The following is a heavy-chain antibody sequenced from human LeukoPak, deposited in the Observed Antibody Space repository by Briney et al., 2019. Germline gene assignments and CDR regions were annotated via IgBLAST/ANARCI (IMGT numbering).Heavy chain of an antibody. CDR3: ASGQWLGEPADY. CDR2: INPNGGGT. J-gene: IGHJ4*02. CDR1: GYTFTGYY. Sequence: ASVKVSCKAFGYTFTGYYMHWVRQAPGQGLEWMGRINPNGGGTNYAQKFQGRVTMTRDTSISTAYMELSRLRSDDTAVYYCASGQWLGEPADYWGQGTLVTVSS. V-gene: IGHV1-2*06. D-gene: IGHD6-19*01.